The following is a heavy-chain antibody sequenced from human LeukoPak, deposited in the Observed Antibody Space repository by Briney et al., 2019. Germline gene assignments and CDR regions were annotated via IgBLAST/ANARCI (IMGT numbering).Heavy chain of an antibody. CDR1: GFTLDDYG. D-gene: IGHD1-26*01. V-gene: IGHV3-20*04. J-gene: IGHJ6*03. Sequence: PGGSLRLSCAASGFTLDDYGMSWVRQVPGKGLEWISGINWNGDGTGYADSVKGRFTISRDNAKNFLYLQMDSLRAEDTALYYCARLGGPDYYFYYYMDVWGKGTTVTVSS. CDR3: ARLGGPDYYFYYYMDV. CDR2: INWNGDGT.